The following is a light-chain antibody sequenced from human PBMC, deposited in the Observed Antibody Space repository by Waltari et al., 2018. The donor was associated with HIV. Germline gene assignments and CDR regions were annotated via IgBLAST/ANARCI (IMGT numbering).Light chain of an antibody. CDR3: SSYAGRDIRVV. CDR2: EVN. CDR1: DSDIGSTKF. V-gene: IGLV2-8*01. J-gene: IGLJ2*01. Sequence: ALTQPPSASGSPGQSVTISCTGGDSDIGSTKFVSWYQQHPGKASKLMLYEVNKRPSGVSHRFSGTKFGSVASLTVSGLQADDEADYYCSSYAGRDIRVVFGGGTKLTVL.